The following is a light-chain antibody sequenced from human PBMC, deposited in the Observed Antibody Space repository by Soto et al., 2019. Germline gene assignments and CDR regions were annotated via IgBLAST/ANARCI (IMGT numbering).Light chain of an antibody. J-gene: IGLJ1*01. CDR3: SSYTNNSPYV. V-gene: IGLV2-14*01. CDR2: EVS. CDR1: SSDVGGYNY. Sequence: QSVLTQPASVSGSPGQSITISCTGTSSDVGGYNYVSWYQQHPGKAPQLMIFEVSNRPSGISIRFSGSKSGNTASLTISGLQTEDEADYYCSSYTNNSPYVFGTGTKVTVL.